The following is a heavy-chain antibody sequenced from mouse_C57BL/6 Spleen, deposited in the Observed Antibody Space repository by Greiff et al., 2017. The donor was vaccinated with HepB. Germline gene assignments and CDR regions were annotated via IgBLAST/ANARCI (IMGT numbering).Heavy chain of an antibody. J-gene: IGHJ2*01. CDR1: GYTFTSYW. CDR2: IHPNSGST. D-gene: IGHD1-1*01. V-gene: IGHV1-64*01. CDR3: ARERNYYGPYYFDY. Sequence: QVQLQQPGAELVKPGASVKLSCKASGYTFTSYWMHWVKQRPGQGLEWIGMIHPNSGSTNYNEKFKSKATLTVYKSSSTAYMQLSSLTSEDSAVYYCARERNYYGPYYFDYWGQGTTLTVSS.